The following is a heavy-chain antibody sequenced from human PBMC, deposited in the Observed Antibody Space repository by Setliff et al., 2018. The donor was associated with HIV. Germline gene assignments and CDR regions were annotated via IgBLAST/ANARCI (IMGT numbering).Heavy chain of an antibody. CDR2: INAGNGIT. D-gene: IGHD2-15*01. CDR1: GYTFSTYA. V-gene: IGHV1-3*01. J-gene: IGHJ6*03. CDR3: ARDHVVCSGGTCRSDDPYYYYYMNV. Sequence: ASVKVSCKASGYTFSTYAIHWVRQAPGQRLEWMGWINAGNGITKYSQKFQGRVTMTMYTSTTTAYMELSRLKSDDTAVYYCARDHVVCSGGTCRSDDPYYYYYMNVWGEGTTVTVSS.